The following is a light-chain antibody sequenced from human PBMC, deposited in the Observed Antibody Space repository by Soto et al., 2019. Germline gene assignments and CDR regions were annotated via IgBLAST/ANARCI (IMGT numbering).Light chain of an antibody. V-gene: IGKV1-39*01. J-gene: IGKJ4*01. Sequence: DIQMTQSPSSLSVSVGDGVAITFRASQSIGGFLNWYQQKLGKAPKLLIYAASSLQSGVPSRFSGSGSGTDFTLTISSLQPEDFATYYCQQSYSTPLTFGGGTKVAI. CDR2: AAS. CDR1: QSIGGF. CDR3: QQSYSTPLT.